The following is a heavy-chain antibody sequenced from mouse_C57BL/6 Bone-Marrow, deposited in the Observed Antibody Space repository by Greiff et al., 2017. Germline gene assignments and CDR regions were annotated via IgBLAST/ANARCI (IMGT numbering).Heavy chain of an antibody. CDR2: ISDGGSYT. CDR1: GFTFSSYA. J-gene: IGHJ4*01. Sequence: EVKLMESGGGLVKPGGSLKLSCAASGFTFSSYAMSWVRQTPEKRLEWVATISDGGSYTYYPDNVKGRFTISRDNAKNNLYLQMSHLKSEDTAMYYCARDDKDYAMDYWGQGTSVTVSS. CDR3: ARDDKDYAMDY. V-gene: IGHV5-4*01.